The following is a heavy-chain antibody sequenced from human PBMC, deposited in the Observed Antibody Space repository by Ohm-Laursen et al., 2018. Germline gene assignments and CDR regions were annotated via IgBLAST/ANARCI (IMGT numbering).Heavy chain of an antibody. J-gene: IGHJ6*02. CDR2: IIPIFGTA. V-gene: IGHV1-69*06. Sequence: SSVKVSCKASGGTFTSYAISWVRQAPGQGLEWMGGIIPIFGTANYAQKFQGRVTITADKSTSTAYMELSSLRSEDTAVYYCARSSSSSHYYYGMDVWGQGTTVTVSS. CDR3: ARSSSSSHYYYGMDV. CDR1: GGTFTSYA. D-gene: IGHD6-6*01.